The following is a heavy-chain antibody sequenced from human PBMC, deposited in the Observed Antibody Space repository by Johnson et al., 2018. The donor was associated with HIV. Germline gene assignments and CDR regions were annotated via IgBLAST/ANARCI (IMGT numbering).Heavy chain of an antibody. V-gene: IGHV3-30*03. Sequence: QVLLVESGGGVVQPGRSLRLSCAASGFTFSSYGMHWVRQAPGKGLEWVAVISYAGSNNYYVDSVKGRFTISRDNAKNSLYLKMNSLRAEDTAVYYCARDLWAYSTRDDAFDIWGQGTMVTVSS. CDR1: GFTFSSYG. CDR3: ARDLWAYSTRDDAFDI. J-gene: IGHJ3*02. CDR2: ISYAGSNN. D-gene: IGHD6-13*01.